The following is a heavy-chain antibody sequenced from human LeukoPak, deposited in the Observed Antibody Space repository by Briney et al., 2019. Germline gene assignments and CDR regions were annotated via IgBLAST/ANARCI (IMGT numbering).Heavy chain of an antibody. V-gene: IGHV3-21*01. J-gene: IGHJ6*03. CDR3: ARGRQQQLVYYYYYMDV. Sequence: GGSLRLSCAASGFTFSSYSMNWVRQAPGKGLEWVSSISSSSSYIYYADSVKGRFTISRDNAKNSLYLQMNSLRAEDTAVYYCARGRQQQLVYYYYYMDVWGKGTTVTVSS. CDR2: ISSSSSYI. D-gene: IGHD6-13*01. CDR1: GFTFSSYS.